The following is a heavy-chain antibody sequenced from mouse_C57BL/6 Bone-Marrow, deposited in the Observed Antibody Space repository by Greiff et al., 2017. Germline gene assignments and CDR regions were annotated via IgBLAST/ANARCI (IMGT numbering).Heavy chain of an antibody. D-gene: IGHD2-2*01. J-gene: IGHJ3*01. CDR3: AGQGVTTGAWFAY. V-gene: IGHV3-6*01. CDR1: GYSITSGYY. CDR2: ISYDGSN. Sequence: EVHLVESGPGLVKPSPSLSLTCSVTGYSITSGYYWNWIRQFPGNKLEWMGYISYDGSNNYNPSLKNRISITRDTSKNQFFLKLNSVTTEDTATSYCAGQGVTTGAWFAYWGQGTLVTVSA.